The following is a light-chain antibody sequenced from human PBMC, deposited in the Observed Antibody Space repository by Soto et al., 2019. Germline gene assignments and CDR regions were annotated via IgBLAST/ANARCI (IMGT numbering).Light chain of an antibody. V-gene: IGKV1-33*01. CDR1: QDINIY. CDR2: DAS. J-gene: IGKJ5*01. Sequence: DIQMTQSASSLFASVGRRITITCQATQDINIYLNWYQQKPGKAPNLMIYDASTLEIGVPSRFSGSGSGTHFTFTISSLQPEDIGTYYCQQYDILPITFGRGTRLEIK. CDR3: QQYDILPIT.